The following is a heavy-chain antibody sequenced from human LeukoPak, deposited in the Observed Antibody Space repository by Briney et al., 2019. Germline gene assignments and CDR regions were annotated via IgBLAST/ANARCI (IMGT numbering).Heavy chain of an antibody. V-gene: IGHV4-39*07. J-gene: IGHJ4*02. CDR3: AREGYIEQWLTD. Sequence: SETLSLTCTVSGGSISSSSYYWGWIRQPPGKGLEWIGRIYTSGSTNYNPSLKSRVTMSVDTSKNQFSLKLSSVTAADTAVYYCAREGYIEQWLTDWGQGTLVTVSS. CDR2: IYTSGST. D-gene: IGHD6-19*01. CDR1: GGSISSSSYY.